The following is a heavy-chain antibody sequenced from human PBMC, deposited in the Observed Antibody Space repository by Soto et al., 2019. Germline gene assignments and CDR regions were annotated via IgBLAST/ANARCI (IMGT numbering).Heavy chain of an antibody. CDR2: IKEDGSEK. D-gene: IGHD5-18*01. V-gene: IGHV3-7*01. CDR1: GFTFSSSW. CDR3: ARDRGYSCFDY. J-gene: IGHJ4*02. Sequence: PGGSLRLSCAASGFTFSSSWMNWVRQAPGKGLEWVAGIKEDGSEKYYVDFVKGRFTISRDNAENSLYLQMNGLRAEDTAVYYCARDRGYSCFDYWGLGXLVTVSS.